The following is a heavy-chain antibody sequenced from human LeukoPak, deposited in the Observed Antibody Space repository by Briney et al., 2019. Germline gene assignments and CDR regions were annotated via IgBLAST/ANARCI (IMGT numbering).Heavy chain of an antibody. V-gene: IGHV4-59*08. D-gene: IGHD6-13*01. CDR2: IYYSGST. CDR3: ARHSAAAGIGY. CDR1: GVSISSYY. Sequence: SETLPLTCTVSGVSISSYYWSWIRQPPGKGLEWIGYIYYSGSTNYNPSLKSRVAISVDTSKNQFSLKLSSVTAADTAVYYCARHSAAAGIGYWGQGTLVTVSP. J-gene: IGHJ4*02.